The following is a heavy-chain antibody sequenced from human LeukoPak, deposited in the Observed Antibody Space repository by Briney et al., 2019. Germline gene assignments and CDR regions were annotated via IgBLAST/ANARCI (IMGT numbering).Heavy chain of an antibody. V-gene: IGHV5-51*01. CDR1: GYSFSNYW. J-gene: IGHJ5*02. CDR3: ARDSSGYVYNRFDP. D-gene: IGHD3-22*01. Sequence: GESLKISCKGSGYSFSNYWIGWVRQLRGKGLEWMGVIYPGDSETSYGPSFQGQVTISADKSISTAYLQWSSLKDSDAAMYYCARDSSGYVYNRFDPWGQGTLVTVSS. CDR2: IYPGDSET.